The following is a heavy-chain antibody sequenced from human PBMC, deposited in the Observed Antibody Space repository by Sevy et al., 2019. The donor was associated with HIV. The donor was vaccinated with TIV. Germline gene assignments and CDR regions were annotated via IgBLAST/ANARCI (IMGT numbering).Heavy chain of an antibody. J-gene: IGHJ6*02. CDR3: ARALQNYYYSMDV. V-gene: IGHV4-59*01. CDR1: GGSISNYY. Sequence: SETLSLTCTVSGGSISNYYWTWIRQPPGKGLEWIGYIYYSGRIKYNPSLKSRVTISVDTSKNQFSLKLSSVTAADTAVYYCARALQNYYYSMDVWGQGTTVTVSS. CDR2: IYYSGRI.